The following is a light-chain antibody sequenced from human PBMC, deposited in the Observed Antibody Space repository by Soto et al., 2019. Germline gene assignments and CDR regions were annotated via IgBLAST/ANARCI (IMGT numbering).Light chain of an antibody. CDR2: AAS. V-gene: IGKV1-39*02. CDR3: QQYKNWPL. J-gene: IGKJ5*01. Sequence: HMKQPLAFVSASVGDRVTITCRASQSISSYLNWYQQKPGKAPNLLIYAASSLQSGVPSRFSGSGSGTDFPLTISSLQSEDSAVYDCQQYKNWPLFGQGTRLEIK. CDR1: QSISSY.